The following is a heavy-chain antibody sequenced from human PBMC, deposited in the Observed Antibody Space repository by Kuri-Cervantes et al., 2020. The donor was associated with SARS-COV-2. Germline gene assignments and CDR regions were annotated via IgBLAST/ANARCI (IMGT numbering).Heavy chain of an antibody. D-gene: IGHD6-19*01. CDR2: ISSSSSTI. J-gene: IGHJ3*02. Sequence: GGSLRLSCAASGFIFSSHSMNWVRQAPGKGLEWVSYISSSSSTIYYADSVKGRFTISRDNAKNSLYLQMNSLRAEDAAVYYCARVKQWLERTAFDIWGQGTMVTVSS. V-gene: IGHV3-48*01. CDR3: ARVKQWLERTAFDI. CDR1: GFIFSSHS.